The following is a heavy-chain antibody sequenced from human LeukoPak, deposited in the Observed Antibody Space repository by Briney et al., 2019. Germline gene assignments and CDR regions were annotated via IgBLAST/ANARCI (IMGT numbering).Heavy chain of an antibody. J-gene: IGHJ6*03. Sequence: GASVKVSCKVSGYTLTELSMHWVRQAPGKGLEWMGGFDPEDGETIYAQKFQGRVTMTEDTSTDTAYMELSSLRSEDTAVYYCARESGYSSGWAPFRYYYYYMDVWGKGTTVTVSS. CDR1: GYTLTELS. CDR3: ARESGYSSGWAPFRYYYYYMDV. CDR2: FDPEDGET. V-gene: IGHV1-24*01. D-gene: IGHD6-19*01.